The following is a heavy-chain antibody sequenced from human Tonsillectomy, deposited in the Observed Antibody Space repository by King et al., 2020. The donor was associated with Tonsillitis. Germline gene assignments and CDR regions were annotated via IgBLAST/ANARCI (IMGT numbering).Heavy chain of an antibody. D-gene: IGHD4-17*01. V-gene: IGHV4-59*01. J-gene: IGHJ4*02. CDR1: GGSIRGYY. CDR2: IYYTGST. CDR3: ARVYDYGDPIDY. Sequence: QLQESGPGLVKPSETLSLTCTVSGGSIRGYYWSWIRQPPGRGLEWIGYIYYTGSTNYNPSLKGRVTMSVDTSKNQFSLRLTSVTAADTAVCYCARVYDYGDPIDYWGQGTLVTVSS.